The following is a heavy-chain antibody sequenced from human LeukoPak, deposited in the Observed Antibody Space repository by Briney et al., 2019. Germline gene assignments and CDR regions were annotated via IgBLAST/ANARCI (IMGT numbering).Heavy chain of an antibody. CDR3: ARLGNYYDSSGSETVDY. D-gene: IGHD3-22*01. J-gene: IGHJ4*02. CDR1: GGSISSSSYY. V-gene: IGHV4-39*01. Sequence: SETLSLTCTVSGGSISSSSYYWGWIRQPPGKGLEWIGSIYYSGSTYYNPSLKSRVTISVDTSKNQFSLKLSSVTAADTAVYYCARLGNYYDSSGSETVDYWGQGTLVTVSS. CDR2: IYYSGST.